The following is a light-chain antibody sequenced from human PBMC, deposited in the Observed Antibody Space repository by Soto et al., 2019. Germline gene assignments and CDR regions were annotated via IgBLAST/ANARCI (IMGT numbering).Light chain of an antibody. CDR3: QQSYSLPFT. V-gene: IGKV1-39*01. CDR1: QSISNY. CDR2: AAS. J-gene: IGKJ3*01. Sequence: DLQMTQSPSSLSASVGDRVTITCRPSQSISNYLNWYQQKPGTAPKLLIYAASNLQSGVPSRFSGSGSGTDFTLTISRLQPEDFASYYCQQSYSLPFTFGPGTKVAVK.